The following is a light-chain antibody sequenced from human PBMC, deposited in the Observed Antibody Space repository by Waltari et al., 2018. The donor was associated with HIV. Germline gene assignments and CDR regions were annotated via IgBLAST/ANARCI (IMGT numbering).Light chain of an antibody. CDR2: GNS. Sequence: QSELTQPPSVSGAPGQRVTISCTGSSSNIGAGYDVHWYQQLPGTAPQLLISGNSNRPSGVPDRFSGSKSGTSASLAITGLQAEDEADYYCQSYDSSLSPWVFGGGTKLTVL. CDR1: SSNIGAGYD. V-gene: IGLV1-40*01. J-gene: IGLJ3*02. CDR3: QSYDSSLSPWV.